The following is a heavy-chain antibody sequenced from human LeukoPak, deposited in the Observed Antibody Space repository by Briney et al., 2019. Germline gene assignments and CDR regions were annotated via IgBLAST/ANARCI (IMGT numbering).Heavy chain of an antibody. CDR3: ARWYSSGWYRWFEP. J-gene: IGHJ5*02. D-gene: IGHD6-19*01. V-gene: IGHV4-4*02. CDR2: IYHSWST. CDR1: GGSISSSNW. Sequence: PSVTLSLTCAVSGGSISSSNWWSWVRQPPGKGLDWIGEIYHSWSTNYNPSLKSRVPISVDKSQDQFSLKLSAVTAADTAVYYCARWYSSGWYRWFEPWGEGTLVTVSS.